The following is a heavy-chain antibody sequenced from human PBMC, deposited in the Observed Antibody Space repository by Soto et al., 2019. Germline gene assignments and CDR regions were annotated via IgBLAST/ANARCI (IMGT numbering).Heavy chain of an antibody. V-gene: IGHV4-61*08. CDR3: AREYHP. Sequence: SQTLRHTCTVSGGSVRSGDYYWTWIRQPPGKGLEWIGHIYYSGTTNYNPSLKSRVTISLDTSKNQFSLKLTSVTAADTAVYYCAREYHPWGQGTLVTVSS. D-gene: IGHD2-2*02. J-gene: IGHJ5*02. CDR2: IYYSGTT. CDR1: GGSVRSGDYY.